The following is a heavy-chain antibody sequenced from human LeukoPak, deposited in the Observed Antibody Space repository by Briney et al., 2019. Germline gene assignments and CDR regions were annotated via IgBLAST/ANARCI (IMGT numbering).Heavy chain of an antibody. Sequence: PSQTLSLTCAVYGGSFSGYYWSWIRQPPGKGLEWIGEINHSGSTNYNPSLKSRVTISVDTSKNQFSLKLSSVTAADAAVYYCARARYYYDSSGYYYVSRGFDYWGQGTLVTVSS. CDR2: INHSGST. D-gene: IGHD3-22*01. CDR1: GGSFSGYY. V-gene: IGHV4-34*01. CDR3: ARARYYYDSSGYYYVSRGFDY. J-gene: IGHJ4*02.